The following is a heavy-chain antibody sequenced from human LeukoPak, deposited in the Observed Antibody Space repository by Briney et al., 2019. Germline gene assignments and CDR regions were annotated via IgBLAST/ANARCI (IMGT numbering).Heavy chain of an antibody. CDR3: GRAGPVTKDHFMDV. Sequence: GGSLRLSCAVSGFTFTNYWMSWARQSPGKGLEWVANIYLDGSRAYYADSVKGRFTISRDNAKNSLFLQMNSLSAEDTAVYYCGRAGPVTKDHFMDVWGKGTTVTVSS. J-gene: IGHJ6*03. V-gene: IGHV3-7*01. D-gene: IGHD2-2*01. CDR2: IYLDGSRA. CDR1: GFTFTNYW.